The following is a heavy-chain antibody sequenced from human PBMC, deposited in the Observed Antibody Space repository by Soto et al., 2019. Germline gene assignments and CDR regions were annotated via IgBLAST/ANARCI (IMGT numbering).Heavy chain of an antibody. CDR3: ARMITINAFDI. Sequence: SETLSLTCTVSGGSISSYYWSWIRQPPGKGLEWIGYIYYSGSTNYDPSLKSRVTISVDTSKNQFSLKLSSVTAADTAVYYCARMITINAFDIWGQGTMVTVSS. J-gene: IGHJ3*02. D-gene: IGHD3-16*01. V-gene: IGHV4-59*01. CDR1: GGSISSYY. CDR2: IYYSGST.